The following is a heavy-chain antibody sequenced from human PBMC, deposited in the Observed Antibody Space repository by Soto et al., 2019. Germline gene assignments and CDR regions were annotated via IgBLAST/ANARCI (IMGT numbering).Heavy chain of an antibody. J-gene: IGHJ5*02. CDR2: IIPVFGTT. CDR1: GDSFGSYA. V-gene: IGHV1-69*01. CDR3: AREPFGRCDT. Sequence: QMQLVQSGPEVKKPGSSVKVSCKASGDSFGSYAVSWVRQAPGQGLEWMGAIIPVFGTTNYTQKFQGRVTIPADESTTTAYMELSRLRSDATAVYYWAREPFGRCDTWGQGTLVTVSS. D-gene: IGHD3-10*01.